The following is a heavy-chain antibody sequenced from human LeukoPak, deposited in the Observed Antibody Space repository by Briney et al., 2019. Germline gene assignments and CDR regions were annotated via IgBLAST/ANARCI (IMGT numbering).Heavy chain of an antibody. CDR1: GYTFTGYY. CDR3: ATSITMVRGVTQY. Sequence: GASVKVSCKASGYTFTGYYIHWVRQAPGQGLEWMGWIKPNSGDTNYAQKFQGRVTMTRDTSISTVYMELSRLRSDDTAVYYCATSITMVRGVTQYWGQGTLVTVSS. D-gene: IGHD3-10*01. V-gene: IGHV1-2*02. J-gene: IGHJ4*02. CDR2: IKPNSGDT.